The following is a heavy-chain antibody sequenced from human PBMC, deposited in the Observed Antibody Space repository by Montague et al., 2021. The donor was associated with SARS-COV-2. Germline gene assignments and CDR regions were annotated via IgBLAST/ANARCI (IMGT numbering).Heavy chain of an antibody. J-gene: IGHJ4*01. CDR3: ARWIMNSRYFDS. CDR1: GDSDGVVGLR. Sequence: CAISGDSDGVVGLRRRWEEHTSERESDQQGGSHYPSKRNNDYTISVKSRISISPDTSKNQFSLQLKSVTPEDTAVYYCARWIMNSRYFDSWGQGILVTVSS. CDR2: SHYPSKRNN. D-gene: IGHD3-16*01. V-gene: IGHV6-1*01.